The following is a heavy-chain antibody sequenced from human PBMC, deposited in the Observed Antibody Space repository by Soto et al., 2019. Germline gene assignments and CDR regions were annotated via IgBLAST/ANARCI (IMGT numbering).Heavy chain of an antibody. CDR3: ARLVGGGNFIPI. CDR1: GGSISSGDYY. V-gene: IGHV4-30-4*02. Sequence: SETLSLTCTVSGGSISSGDYYWSWIRQPPGKGLEWIGYIYYSGSTYYNPSLKSRVTISVDTSKNQFSLKLSSVTAADTAVYYCARLVGGGNFIPIWGQGTMVTVSS. CDR2: IYYSGST. J-gene: IGHJ3*02. D-gene: IGHD2-21*01.